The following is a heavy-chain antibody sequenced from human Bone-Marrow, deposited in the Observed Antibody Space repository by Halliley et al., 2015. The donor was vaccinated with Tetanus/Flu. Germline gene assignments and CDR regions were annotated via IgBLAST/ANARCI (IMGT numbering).Heavy chain of an antibody. D-gene: IGHD6-13*01. CDR3: AREVWQQLISDRYFDL. Sequence: LTLSCGVSGGSMRSGSQFWSWIRQPPGKGLEWIGYIYYSGITFYNPSLKSRVTMSLDTSKSQFSLNLTSVTAADTAVYYCAREVWQQLISDRYFDLWGRGTRVTVSS. V-gene: IGHV4-31*11. J-gene: IGHJ5*02. CDR2: IYYSGIT. CDR1: GGSMRSGSQF.